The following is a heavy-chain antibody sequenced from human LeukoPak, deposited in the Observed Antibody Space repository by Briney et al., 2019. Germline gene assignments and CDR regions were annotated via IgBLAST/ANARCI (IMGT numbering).Heavy chain of an antibody. J-gene: IGHJ4*02. V-gene: IGHV3-66*01. D-gene: IGHD3-10*01. CDR2: IYSGGST. CDR3: ARERGGSGNMEFDY. Sequence: GGSLRLSCAASGFTVNSNFMSWVRQAPGKGLEWVSVIYSGGSTYYADSVKGRFTISRDNSKNTLYLQMNSLRAEDTAVYYCARERGGSGNMEFDYRGQGTLVTVSS. CDR1: GFTVNSNF.